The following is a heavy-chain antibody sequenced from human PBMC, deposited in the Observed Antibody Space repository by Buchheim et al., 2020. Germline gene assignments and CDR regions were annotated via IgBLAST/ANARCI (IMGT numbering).Heavy chain of an antibody. CDR2: ISYDGSNK. Sequence: QVQLVESGGGVVQPGRSLRLSCAASGFTFSSYAMHWVRQAPGKGLEWVAVISYDGSNKYYADSVKGRFTISRDNSKNTLYLQMNSLRAEDTAVYYCAKELLRFLSWTFDYWGQGTL. CDR1: GFTFSSYA. D-gene: IGHD3-3*01. V-gene: IGHV3-30*04. CDR3: AKELLRFLSWTFDY. J-gene: IGHJ4*02.